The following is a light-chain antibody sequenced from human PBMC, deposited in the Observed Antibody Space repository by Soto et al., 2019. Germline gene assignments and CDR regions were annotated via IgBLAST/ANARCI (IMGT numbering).Light chain of an antibody. CDR1: RSDIGAFNY. V-gene: IGLV2-14*01. CDR2: GVT. CDR3: SSYTTAFFYV. J-gene: IGLJ1*01. Sequence: QSVLTQPASVSGSPGQSITIACTGSRSDIGAFNYVARYQQHPGKAPKLIIHGVTNRPSGVSSRFSGSKYDYTASLTISGLQAEDEADYYCSSYTTAFFYVFGTGTKV.